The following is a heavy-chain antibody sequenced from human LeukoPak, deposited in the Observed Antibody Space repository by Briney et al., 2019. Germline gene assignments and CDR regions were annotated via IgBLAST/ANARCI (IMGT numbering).Heavy chain of an antibody. CDR1: GFTFSGSA. V-gene: IGHV3-73*01. D-gene: IGHD1-26*01. CDR3: SRPLQTLSTSDYYYYYYMDV. CDR2: IRSKTNSYAT. J-gene: IGHJ6*03. Sequence: GGSLRLSCAASGFTFSGSAMHWVRQASGKGLEWVGRIRSKTNSYATAFAASVKGRFTISRDDSKNTAYLQMNSLKTEDTAVYYCSRPLQTLSTSDYYYYYYMDVWGKGATVSVSS.